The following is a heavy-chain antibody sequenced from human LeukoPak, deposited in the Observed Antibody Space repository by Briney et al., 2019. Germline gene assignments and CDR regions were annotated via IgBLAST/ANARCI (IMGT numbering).Heavy chain of an antibody. CDR2: MNPNSGNT. D-gene: IGHD2-2*01. Sequence: ASVKVSCKASGYTFTSYDINWVRQATGQGLEWMGWMNPNSGNTGYAQKFQGRVTMTRNTSISTAYMELSSLSYDDTAVYYCARDSPVVPAAISFDYWGQGTLVTVSS. CDR3: ARDSPVVPAAISFDY. CDR1: GYTFTSYD. V-gene: IGHV1-8*01. J-gene: IGHJ4*02.